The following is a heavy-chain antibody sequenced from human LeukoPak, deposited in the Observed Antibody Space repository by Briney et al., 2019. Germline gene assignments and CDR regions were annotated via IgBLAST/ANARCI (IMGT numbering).Heavy chain of an antibody. CDR3: ARDLVTVTKGFDI. V-gene: IGHV4-59*11. Sequence: SETLSLTCAVSGDSFSSHYWTWIRQPPGRGLEWIGYISYIGTTNYNPSLKSRVTTSIDTSKNQFSLKLSSVTTADTAVYYCARDLVTVTKGFDIWGLGTMVSISS. CDR1: GDSFSSHY. CDR2: ISYIGTT. J-gene: IGHJ3*02. D-gene: IGHD4-17*01.